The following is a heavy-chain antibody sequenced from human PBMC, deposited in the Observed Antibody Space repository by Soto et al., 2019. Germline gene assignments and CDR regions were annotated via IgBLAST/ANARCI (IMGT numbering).Heavy chain of an antibody. V-gene: IGHV3-23*01. CDR3: ARRGAGTYFDY. CDR1: GFTFSSYA. D-gene: IGHD6-13*01. J-gene: IGHJ4*02. Sequence: EVQLLESGGGLVQPGGSLRLSCAASGFTFSSYAMRWVRQAPGKGLEWVSAVSGSGGSTYYADSVKGRFTISRDNSKNTLYLQRNSLRAEDTAVYYCARRGAGTYFDYWGQGTLVTVSS. CDR2: VSGSGGST.